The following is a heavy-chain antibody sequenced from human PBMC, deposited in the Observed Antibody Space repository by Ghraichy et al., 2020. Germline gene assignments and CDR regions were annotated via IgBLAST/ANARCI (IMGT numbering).Heavy chain of an antibody. CDR3: ASAGTSRGDYGDYYYFDY. V-gene: IGHV1-2*02. Sequence: ASVKVSCKASGYTFTGYYMHWVRQAPGQGLEWMGWINPNSGGTNYAQKFQGRVTMTRDTSISTAYMELSRLRSDDTAVYYCASAGTSRGDYGDYYYFDYWGQGTLVTVSS. CDR1: GYTFTGYY. CDR2: INPNSGGT. J-gene: IGHJ4*02. D-gene: IGHD4-17*01.